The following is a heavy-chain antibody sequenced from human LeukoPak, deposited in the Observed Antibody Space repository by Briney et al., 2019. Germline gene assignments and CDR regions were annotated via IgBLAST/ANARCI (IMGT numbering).Heavy chain of an antibody. CDR3: ARLYSSGWYEAPDY. V-gene: IGHV3-21*01. Sequence: GGSLRLSCAPSGFTFSTYSRNWVRQAPGKGLNWVPSISSSSSYIYYADSVKGRFTISRDNAKNSLYLQMNSLRAEDTAVYYCARLYSSGWYEAPDYWGQGTLVTVSS. CDR2: ISSSSSYI. D-gene: IGHD6-19*01. CDR1: GFTFSTYS. J-gene: IGHJ4*02.